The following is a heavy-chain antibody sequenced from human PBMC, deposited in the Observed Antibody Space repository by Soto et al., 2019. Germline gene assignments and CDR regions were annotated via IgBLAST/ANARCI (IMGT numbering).Heavy chain of an antibody. CDR1: GASFTNAW. V-gene: IGHV3-15*01. Sequence: EVQLVESGGGLVKPGASLRLSCEASGASFTNAWMNWVRQAPGKGLEWVGRIKTRIDSATTDYAAPVKGRFTISRDDSKNTLYRQMDSLKTEDTAVYYCTTENPSWLRGLEYWGQGTLVTVSS. D-gene: IGHD5-12*01. J-gene: IGHJ4*02. CDR2: IKTRIDSATT. CDR3: TTENPSWLRGLEY.